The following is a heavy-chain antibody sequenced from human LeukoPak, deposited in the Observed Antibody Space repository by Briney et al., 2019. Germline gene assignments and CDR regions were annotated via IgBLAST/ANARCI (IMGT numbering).Heavy chain of an antibody. D-gene: IGHD5-12*01. CDR2: INPSGGST. V-gene: IGHV1-46*01. CDR1: GYTFTSYY. J-gene: IGHJ4*02. CDR3: ARMGGATIGDPPLDY. Sequence: ASVKVSCKASGYTFTSYYMRWVRQAPGQGLEWMGIINPSGGSTSYAQKFQGRVTMTRDTSTSTVYMELSGLRSEDTAVYYCARMGGATIGDPPLDYWGQGTLVTVSS.